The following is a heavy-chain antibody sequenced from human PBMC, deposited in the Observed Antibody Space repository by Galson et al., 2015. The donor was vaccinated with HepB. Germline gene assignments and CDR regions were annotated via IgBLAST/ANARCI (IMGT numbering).Heavy chain of an antibody. CDR3: ARERGADTAWFDY. CDR1: GGTFSSYA. V-gene: IGHV1-69*13. D-gene: IGHD5-18*01. CDR2: IIPIFGTA. Sequence: SVKVSCKASGGTFSSYAISWVRQAPGQGLEWMGGIIPIFGTANYAQKFQGRVTITADESTITAYMELSSLRSEDTAVYYCARERGADTAWFDYWGQGTLVTVSS. J-gene: IGHJ4*02.